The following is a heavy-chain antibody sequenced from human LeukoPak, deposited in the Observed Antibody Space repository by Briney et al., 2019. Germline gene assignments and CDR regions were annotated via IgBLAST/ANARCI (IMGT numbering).Heavy chain of an antibody. J-gene: IGHJ4*02. CDR2: ISAYNGNT. Sequence: ASVKVSCKASGYTFTGYYMHWVRQAPGQGLEWMGWISAYNGNTNYAQKLQGRVTMTTDTSTSTAYMELRSLRSDDTAVYCCARELIDYGDYVLDYWGQGTLVTVSS. CDR3: ARELIDYGDYVLDY. D-gene: IGHD4-17*01. V-gene: IGHV1-18*04. CDR1: GYTFTGYY.